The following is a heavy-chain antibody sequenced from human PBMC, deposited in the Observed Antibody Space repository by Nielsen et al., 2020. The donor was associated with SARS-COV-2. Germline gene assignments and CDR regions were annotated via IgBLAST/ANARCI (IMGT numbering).Heavy chain of an antibody. D-gene: IGHD1-1*01. CDR2: IYYSGNT. Sequence: SETLSLTCAVSGYSISSSNWWGWIRQPPGKGLEWIGYIYYSGNTNYNPSLKSRVTISVDSSKNQFSLKLSTVTAADTAVYYCARGGTIRPLDYWGQGTPVTVSS. J-gene: IGHJ4*02. CDR1: GYSISSSNW. CDR3: ARGGTIRPLDY. V-gene: IGHV4-28*03.